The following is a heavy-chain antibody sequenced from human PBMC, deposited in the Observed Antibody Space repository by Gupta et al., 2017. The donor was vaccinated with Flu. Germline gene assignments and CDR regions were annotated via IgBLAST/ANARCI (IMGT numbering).Heavy chain of an antibody. Sequence: EWVSVISGRSTSTYYADSVKGQFTISRYNSNNMVYMQMNRLRVEDTAVYYCAKDRWGYCSGSKCYFDAFDFWGPGTLVTVSS. V-gene: IGHV3-23*01. CDR2: ISGRSTST. J-gene: IGHJ3*01. D-gene: IGHD2-15*01. CDR3: AKDRWGYCSGSKCYFDAFDF.